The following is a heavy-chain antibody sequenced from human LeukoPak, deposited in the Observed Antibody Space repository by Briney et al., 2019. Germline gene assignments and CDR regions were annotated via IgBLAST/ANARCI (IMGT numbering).Heavy chain of an antibody. CDR1: GGTFSSYA. Sequence: SVKVSCKASGGTFSSYAISWVRQAPGQGLEWMGGIIPIFGTANYAQKFQDRVTITADESTSTTYMELSSLKSEDTAVYYCATTGGDIYYYYMDVWGKGTTVTISS. CDR3: ATTGGDIYYYYMDV. CDR2: IIPIFGTA. J-gene: IGHJ6*03. V-gene: IGHV1-69*13. D-gene: IGHD3-16*01.